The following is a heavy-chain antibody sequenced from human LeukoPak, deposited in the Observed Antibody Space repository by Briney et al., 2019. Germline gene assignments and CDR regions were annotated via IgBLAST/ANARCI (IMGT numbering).Heavy chain of an antibody. D-gene: IGHD6-13*01. J-gene: IGHJ3*02. Sequence: SETLSLTCTVSGGSISSSSYYWGWIRQPPGKGLEWIGSIYYSGSTYYNPSLKSRVTISVDTSKNQFSLKLSSVTAADTAVYYCARTDSSSWHTGAFDIWGQGTMVTVSS. CDR3: ARTDSSSWHTGAFDI. V-gene: IGHV4-39*07. CDR1: GGSISSSSYY. CDR2: IYYSGST.